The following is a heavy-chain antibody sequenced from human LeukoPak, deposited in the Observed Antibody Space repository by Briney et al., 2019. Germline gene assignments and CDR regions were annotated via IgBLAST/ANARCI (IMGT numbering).Heavy chain of an antibody. J-gene: IGHJ4*02. CDR2: ISGSGHRT. D-gene: IGHD3-16*01. CDR3: AKDWGEYFDYVWGSFTSFDS. V-gene: IGHV3-23*01. Sequence: GGSLRLSCAASGFTFSSYGVSWVRQAPGKGLEWVSGISGSGHRTYYADSVKGRFTISRDNSKSTLYRQMNSLRAEDTAVYYCAKDWGEYFDYVWGSFTSFDSWGQGTLVTVSS. CDR1: GFTFSSYG.